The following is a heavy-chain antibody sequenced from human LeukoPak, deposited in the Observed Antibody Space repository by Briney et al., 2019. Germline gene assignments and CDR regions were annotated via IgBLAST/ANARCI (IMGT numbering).Heavy chain of an antibody. CDR3: ARVPTDFWSGYWEPRDWFDP. CDR1: GYTFTSYG. J-gene: IGHJ5*02. CDR2: IGAYNGNT. V-gene: IGHV1-18*01. Sequence: ASVKVSCKASGYTFTSYGISWVRQAPGQGLEWMGWIGAYNGNTNYAQKLQGRVTITTDTSTSTAYMELRSLRSDDTAVYYCARVPTDFWSGYWEPRDWFDPWGQGTLVTVSS. D-gene: IGHD3-3*01.